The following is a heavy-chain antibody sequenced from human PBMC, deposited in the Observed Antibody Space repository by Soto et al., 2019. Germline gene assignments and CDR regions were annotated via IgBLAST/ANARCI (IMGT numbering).Heavy chain of an antibody. CDR3: ARDAYYYGSGEAVMYYYGMDV. CDR1: GGSISSGGYY. J-gene: IGHJ6*02. D-gene: IGHD3-10*01. CDR2: IYYSGST. Sequence: SETLSLTCTVSGGSISSGGYYWSWIRQHPGKGLEWIGYIYYSGSTYYNPSLKSRVTISVDTSKNQFSLKLSSVTAADTAVYYCARDAYYYGSGEAVMYYYGMDVWGQGTTVTVSS. V-gene: IGHV4-31*03.